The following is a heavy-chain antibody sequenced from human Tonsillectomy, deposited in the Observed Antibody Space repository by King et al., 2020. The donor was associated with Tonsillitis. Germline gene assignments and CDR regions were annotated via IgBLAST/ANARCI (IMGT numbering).Heavy chain of an antibody. CDR1: YGSISSYY. CDR3: ARMPEGGATTTGWGALDY. V-gene: IGHV4-59*01. D-gene: IGHD1-26*01. CDR2: IYYSGNT. Sequence: VQLQESGPGLVKPSETPSLTCTVSYGSISSYYWSWIRQPPGKGLECIGYIYYSGNTNYNPSLKSRVIISVDTSKNQFSLKLSSVTAADTAGYYCARMPEGGATTTGWGALDYWGQGTLVTVSS. J-gene: IGHJ4*02.